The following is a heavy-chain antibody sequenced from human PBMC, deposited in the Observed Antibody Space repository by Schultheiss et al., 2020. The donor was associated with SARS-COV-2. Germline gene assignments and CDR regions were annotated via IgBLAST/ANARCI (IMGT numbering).Heavy chain of an antibody. Sequence: ASVKVSCKASGYTFTSYGISWVRQAPGQGLEWMGWISAYNGNTNYAQKFQGRVTITADESTSTAYMELSSLRSEDTAVYYCARDDGFVVVPAARHYYYYGMDVWGQGTTVTVSS. J-gene: IGHJ6*02. D-gene: IGHD2-2*01. CDR3: ARDDGFVVVPAARHYYYYGMDV. CDR2: ISAYNGNT. CDR1: GYTFTSYG. V-gene: IGHV1-18*04.